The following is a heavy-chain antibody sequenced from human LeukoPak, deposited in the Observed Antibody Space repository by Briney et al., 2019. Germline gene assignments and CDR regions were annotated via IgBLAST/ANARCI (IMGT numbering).Heavy chain of an antibody. CDR1: GFTFSSYA. Sequence: GGALRLSCVASGFTFSSYAMSWGRQAPGKGLEWVSTISSSGGSTYYADSVKGRFTIYRDNSKNTLNLQMNGLRAEDTAVYYCAKGEYSYGYLFDYWGQGTLVTVSS. V-gene: IGHV3-23*01. CDR2: ISSSGGST. CDR3: AKGEYSYGYLFDY. D-gene: IGHD5-18*01. J-gene: IGHJ4*02.